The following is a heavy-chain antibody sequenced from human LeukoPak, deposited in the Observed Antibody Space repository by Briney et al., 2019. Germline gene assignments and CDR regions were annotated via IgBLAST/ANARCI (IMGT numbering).Heavy chain of an antibody. V-gene: IGHV3-49*04. D-gene: IGHD2-8*01. CDR3: ARANCVNGVCYHFDY. Sequence: TGRSLRLSCTASGFTFGDYAMSWVRQAPGKGLEWVGFIRKKGFGGTTEYAGSVKGRFTISRDDSNSIAYLQMNSLKTEDTAVYYCARANCVNGVCYHFDYWGQGTLVTVSS. CDR1: GFTFGDYA. CDR2: IRKKGFGGTT. J-gene: IGHJ4*02.